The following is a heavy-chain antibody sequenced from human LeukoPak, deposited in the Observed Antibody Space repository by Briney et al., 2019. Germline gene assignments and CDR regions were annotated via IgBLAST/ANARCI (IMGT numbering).Heavy chain of an antibody. J-gene: IGHJ4*02. CDR1: RGSISSSY. CDR3: AGFGAGSYY. CDR2: IYTTGSTDST. V-gene: IGHV4-4*07. D-gene: IGHD3-10*01. Sequence: SETLSLTCTVSRGSISSSYCSSIRQPAGKGLEWIGRIYTTGSTDSTDFNPSLKSRVTMSVDTSKNQFSLKLGSVTAADTAVYYCAGFGAGSYYWGQGTLVTVSS.